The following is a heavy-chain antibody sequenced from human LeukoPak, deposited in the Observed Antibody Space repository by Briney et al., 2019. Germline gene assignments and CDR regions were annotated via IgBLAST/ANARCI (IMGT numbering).Heavy chain of an antibody. CDR2: INPSGGST. CDR3: AREAYVPAAISEGGWFDP. V-gene: IGHV1-46*03. J-gene: IGHJ5*02. D-gene: IGHD2-2*02. Sequence: ASAKVSCKASGYTFTSYYMHWVRQAPGQGLEWMGIINPSGGSTSYAQKFQGRVTMTRDTSTSTVYMELSSLRSEDTAVYYCAREAYVPAAISEGGWFDPWGQGTLVTVSS. CDR1: GYTFTSYY.